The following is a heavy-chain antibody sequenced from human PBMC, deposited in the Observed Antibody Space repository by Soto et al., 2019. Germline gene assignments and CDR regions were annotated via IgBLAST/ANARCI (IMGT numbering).Heavy chain of an antibody. V-gene: IGHV2-5*02. J-gene: IGHJ4*02. D-gene: IGHD3-10*01. CDR3: ARGGWTTYYSPFFDY. CDR1: GFSLSSNGVG. Sequence: QITLKESGPTLVKPTQTLTLTCTFSGFSLSSNGVGVGWIRQPPGKALEWLALIYWDDDKRYSPSRKSRLTITKDTSKNQVVLTLTKLDTVDTATYYCARGGWTTYYSPFFDYWGQGTLVTVSS. CDR2: IYWDDDK.